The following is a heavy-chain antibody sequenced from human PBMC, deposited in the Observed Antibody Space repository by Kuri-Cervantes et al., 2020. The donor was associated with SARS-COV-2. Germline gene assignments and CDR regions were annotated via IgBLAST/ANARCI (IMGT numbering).Heavy chain of an antibody. V-gene: IGHV1-3*01. CDR1: GYTFTSYA. D-gene: IGHD2-2*01. CDR2: INAGNGNT. CDR3: ARDQRIPGRYQLLIDAFDI. Sequence: ASVKVSCKASGYTFTSYAMHWVRQAPGQRLEWMGWINAGNGNTKYSQKFQGRVTMTTDTSTSTAYMELRSLRSDDTAVYYCARDQRIPGRYQLLIDAFDIWGQGTMVTVSS. J-gene: IGHJ3*02.